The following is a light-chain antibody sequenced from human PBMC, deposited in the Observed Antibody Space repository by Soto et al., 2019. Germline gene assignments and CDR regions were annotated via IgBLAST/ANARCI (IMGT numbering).Light chain of an antibody. V-gene: IGKV1-39*01. Sequence: DIQMTQSPSSLSASVGDRVTITCRASQGISTYLNWYQQKPGKAPKLLTYAASSLQSGVPSRFSGSGSGTDFTLTISSLQPEDFATYYCQQSYSTLITFGQGTRLEIK. CDR1: QGISTY. J-gene: IGKJ5*01. CDR2: AAS. CDR3: QQSYSTLIT.